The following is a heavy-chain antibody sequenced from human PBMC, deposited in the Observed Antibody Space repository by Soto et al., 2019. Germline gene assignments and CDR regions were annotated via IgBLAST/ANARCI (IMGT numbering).Heavy chain of an antibody. D-gene: IGHD6-19*01. V-gene: IGHV1-69*06. J-gene: IGHJ4*02. CDR2: IIPIFGTP. CDR1: GGTFNSYA. CDR3: ARAMYSSGWGPGDY. Sequence: QVQLVQSGAEVKKPGSSVKVSCKASGGTFNSYAISWVRQAPGKGLEWMGGIIPIFGTPNYAQKFQGRVTITADKSTSTAYMELSSLRSEDTAVYYCARAMYSSGWGPGDYWGQGTLVTVSS.